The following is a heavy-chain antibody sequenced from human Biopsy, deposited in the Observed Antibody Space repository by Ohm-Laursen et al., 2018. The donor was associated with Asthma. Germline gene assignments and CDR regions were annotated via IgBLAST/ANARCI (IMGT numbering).Heavy chain of an antibody. Sequence: SLRLSCAASGFDFSGYGMLWVRQAPGKGLEWVALISYKGAIKYYADSVKGRFIISRDNSKNTLYLQMNSLGADDTAVYYCAKDLNDYGVRNDYYGLDVWGPGTTVTVSS. CDR2: ISYKGAIK. CDR3: AKDLNDYGVRNDYYGLDV. D-gene: IGHD4-17*01. CDR1: GFDFSGYG. V-gene: IGHV3-30*18. J-gene: IGHJ6*02.